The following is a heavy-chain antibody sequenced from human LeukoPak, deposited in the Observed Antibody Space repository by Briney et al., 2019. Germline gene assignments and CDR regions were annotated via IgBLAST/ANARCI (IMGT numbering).Heavy chain of an antibody. D-gene: IGHD3-22*01. Sequence: GASVKVSCKASGYTFTSYYMHWVRQAPGQGLEWMGIINPSGGSTSYAQRFQGRVTMTEDTSTDTAYMELSSLRSEDTAVYYCATLIPTYYYDSSGFDYWGQGTLVTVSS. CDR3: ATLIPTYYYDSSGFDY. V-gene: IGHV1-46*01. CDR2: INPSGGST. CDR1: GYTFTSYY. J-gene: IGHJ4*02.